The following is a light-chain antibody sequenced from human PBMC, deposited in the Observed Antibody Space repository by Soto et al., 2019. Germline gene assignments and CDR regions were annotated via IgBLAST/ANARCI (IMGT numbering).Light chain of an antibody. J-gene: IGLJ3*02. CDR2: SNN. V-gene: IGLV1-44*01. CDR1: RSNIAANT. CDR3: AAWDDSLNGPV. Sequence: QSELTQPPSASGAPGQRVTISCSGSRSNIAANTVNWYQQFPGTAPKLLIYSNNQRPSGVPDRFSGSKSGTSASLAISGLQSVDESDYYCAAWDDSLNGPVFGGGTKLTVL.